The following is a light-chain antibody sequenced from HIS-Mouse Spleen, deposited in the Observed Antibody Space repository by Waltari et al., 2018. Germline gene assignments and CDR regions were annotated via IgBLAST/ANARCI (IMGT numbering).Light chain of an antibody. CDR2: HVS. V-gene: IGLV2-14*03. CDR1: SSDVGGYNY. CDR3: SSYTSSSTLV. J-gene: IGLJ3*02. Sequence: QSALTQPASASGSPGQSITISCTGTSSDVGGYNYVSWYQHHPGNAPKLMIYHVSNRPSGVSNRFSGSKSGNTASLTISGLQAEDEADYYCSSYTSSSTLVFGGGTKLTVL.